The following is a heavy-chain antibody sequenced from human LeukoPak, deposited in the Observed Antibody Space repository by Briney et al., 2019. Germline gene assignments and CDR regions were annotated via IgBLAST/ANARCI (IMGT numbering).Heavy chain of an antibody. V-gene: IGHV4-4*07. CDR2: IYTNGGI. J-gene: IGHJ5*02. Sequence: SETLSLTCTVSVGSISSSYWIWIRQPAGKGLEWIGRIYTNGGINYNPSLKSRVTISFDKSQNQLSLRLSSVTAADTAVYYCAKTRSSPSWFDPWGQGTLVTVSS. CDR3: AKTRSSPSWFDP. CDR1: VGSISSSY.